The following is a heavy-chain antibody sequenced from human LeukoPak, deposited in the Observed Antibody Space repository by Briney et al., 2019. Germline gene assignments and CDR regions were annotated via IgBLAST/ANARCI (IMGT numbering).Heavy chain of an antibody. CDR1: GFTFSSYG. D-gene: IGHD4-17*01. Sequence: GGSLRLSCAASGFTFSSYGMHWVRQAPGKGLEWVAVISYDGSNKYYADSVKGRFTISRDNSKNTLYLQMNSLRAEDTAVYYCARVTTVTNWFDPWGQGTLVTVSS. CDR3: ARVTTVTNWFDP. CDR2: ISYDGSNK. J-gene: IGHJ5*02. V-gene: IGHV3-30*03.